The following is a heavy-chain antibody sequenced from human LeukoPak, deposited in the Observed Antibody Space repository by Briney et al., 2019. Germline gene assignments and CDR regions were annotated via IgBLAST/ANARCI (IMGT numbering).Heavy chain of an antibody. CDR2: INHSGST. CDR1: SGSFSGYY. Sequence: SQTLSLTCAVYSGSFSGYYWSWIRQPPGRGLEWIGEINHSGSTNYNPSLKSRVTISVDTSKNQFSLKLSSVPAADTAVYYCARWTLYYFDYWGQGTLVTVSS. CDR3: ARWTLYYFDY. V-gene: IGHV4-34*01. J-gene: IGHJ4*02. D-gene: IGHD3/OR15-3a*01.